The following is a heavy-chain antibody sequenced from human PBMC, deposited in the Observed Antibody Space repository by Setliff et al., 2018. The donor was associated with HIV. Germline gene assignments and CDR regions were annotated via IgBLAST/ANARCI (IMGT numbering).Heavy chain of an antibody. CDR3: VRGYVSAFDI. J-gene: IGHJ3*02. V-gene: IGHV6-1*01. CDR2: TYYSSKWYT. CDR1: GDSVSSSNRVA. Sequence: SQTLSLTCAISGDSVSSSNRVAWNWIRQSPSRGLEWLGRTYYSSKWYTDYAMSVKGRVIINPDTSKNRFSLQLNSVTPEDTAVYYCVRGYVSAFDIWVQGTMVTVSS. D-gene: IGHD3-22*01.